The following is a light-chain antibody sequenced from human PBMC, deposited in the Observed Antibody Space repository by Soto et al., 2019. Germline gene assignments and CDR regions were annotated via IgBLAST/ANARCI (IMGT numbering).Light chain of an antibody. Sequence: QAVVTQPASVSGSPGQSITISCTGTSSDVGGYNLVSWYQQHPGKAPKLMIYEGSKRPSGVSHRFSGSKSGNTASLTISGLQAEDEGNYYCCSYAGSSPFVVFGGGTKLTVL. CDR2: EGS. J-gene: IGLJ2*01. V-gene: IGLV2-23*03. CDR1: SSDVGGYNL. CDR3: CSYAGSSPFVV.